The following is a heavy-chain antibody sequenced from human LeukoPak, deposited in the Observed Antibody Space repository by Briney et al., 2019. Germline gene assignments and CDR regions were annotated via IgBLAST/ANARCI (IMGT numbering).Heavy chain of an antibody. CDR2: INPNSGGT. V-gene: IGHV1-2*02. J-gene: IGHJ4*02. CDR1: GYTFTGYY. Sequence: ASVKVSCKASGYTFTGYYMHWVRQAPGQGLEWMGWINPNSGGTNYAQKFQGRVTMTRDKSISTAYMELSRLRSDDTAVYYCARASVAGKGRPIDYWGQGTLVTVSS. D-gene: IGHD6-19*01. CDR3: ARASVAGKGRPIDY.